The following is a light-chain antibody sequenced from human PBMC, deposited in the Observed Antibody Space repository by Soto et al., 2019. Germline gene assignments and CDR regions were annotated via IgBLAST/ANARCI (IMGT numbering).Light chain of an antibody. V-gene: IGKV1-33*01. CDR3: QQYGNIPFT. J-gene: IGKJ3*01. CDR1: QAITND. Sequence: DLQMTQSPPSLSASVGDRVTITCQASQAITNDLNWFQQKPGKAPNLLIHDASNLETGVPARFSGSGSGTKFTLTTTSLQPEYLATYYCQQYGNIPFTVGPGTKVDIK. CDR2: DAS.